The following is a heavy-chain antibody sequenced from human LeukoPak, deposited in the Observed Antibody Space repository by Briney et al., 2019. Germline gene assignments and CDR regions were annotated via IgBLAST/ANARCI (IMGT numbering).Heavy chain of an antibody. D-gene: IGHD5-12*01. Sequence: PGGSLRLSCAASGFTVSSNYMSWVRQAPGKGLEWVSVIYSGGSTYYADSVKGGFTISRHNSKNTLYLQMNSLRAEDTAVYYCASFTLATNRGIETWGQGTLVTVSS. V-gene: IGHV3-53*04. J-gene: IGHJ5*02. CDR1: GFTVSSNY. CDR3: ASFTLATNRGIET. CDR2: IYSGGST.